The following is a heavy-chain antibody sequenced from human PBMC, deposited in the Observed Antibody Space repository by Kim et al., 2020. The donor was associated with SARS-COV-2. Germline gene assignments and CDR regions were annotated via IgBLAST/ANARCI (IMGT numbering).Heavy chain of an antibody. J-gene: IGHJ6*02. Sequence: YYADSVRGRFTISGDKYKNTLYLQMNSLGAEYTAVYYCARDTRDYYGMDVWGQGTTVTVSS. CDR3: ARDTRDYYGMDV. V-gene: IGHV3-33*01.